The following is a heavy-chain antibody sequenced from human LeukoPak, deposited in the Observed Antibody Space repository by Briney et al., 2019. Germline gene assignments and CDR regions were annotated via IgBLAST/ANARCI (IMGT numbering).Heavy chain of an antibody. CDR2: IYHSGST. V-gene: IGHV4-38-2*02. Sequence: SETLSLTCAVSGYSISSGYYWGWIRRPPGKGLEWIGSIYHSGSTYYNPSLKSRVTISVDSSKNQFSLKLSPVTAADTAVYYCARDVVGAHDYWGQGTLVTVSS. J-gene: IGHJ4*02. D-gene: IGHD1-26*01. CDR3: ARDVVGAHDY. CDR1: GYSISSGYY.